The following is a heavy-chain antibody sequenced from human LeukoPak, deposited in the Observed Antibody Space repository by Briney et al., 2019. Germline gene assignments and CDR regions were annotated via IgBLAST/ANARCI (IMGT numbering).Heavy chain of an antibody. V-gene: IGHV3-30*18. J-gene: IGHJ5*02. Sequence: GGSLRLCCAASGFTFSSYGMHWVRQAPGKGLEWVAVISYDGSNKYYADSVKGRFTISRDNSKNTLYLQMNSLRAEDTAVYYCAKSWGAATTDPNWFEPWGQGTLVTVSS. CDR3: AKSWGAATTDPNWFEP. CDR1: GFTFSSYG. D-gene: IGHD4-17*01. CDR2: ISYDGSNK.